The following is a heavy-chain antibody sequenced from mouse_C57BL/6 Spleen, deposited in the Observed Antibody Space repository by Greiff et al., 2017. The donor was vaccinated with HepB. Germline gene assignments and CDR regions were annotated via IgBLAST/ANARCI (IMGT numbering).Heavy chain of an antibody. D-gene: IGHD1-1*01. J-gene: IGHJ4*01. CDR1: GFTFSSYA. CDR2: ISDGGSYT. Sequence: EVHLVESGGGLVKPGGSLKLSCAASGFTFSSYAMSWVRQTPEKRLEWVATISDGGSYTYYPDNVKGRFTISRDNANNNLYLQMSHLKSEDTAMYYCARSYYGSNYLYYYAMDYWGQGTSVTVSS. CDR3: ARSYYGSNYLYYYAMDY. V-gene: IGHV5-4*01.